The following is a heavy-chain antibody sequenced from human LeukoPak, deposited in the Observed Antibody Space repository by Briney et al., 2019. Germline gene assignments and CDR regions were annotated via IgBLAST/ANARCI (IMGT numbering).Heavy chain of an antibody. CDR1: GGSISSYY. J-gene: IGHJ6*03. D-gene: IGHD3-3*01. Sequence: PSETLSLTCTVSGGSISSYYWSWIRQPPGKGLDWIGYIYYSGSTNYNPSLKSRVTISVDTSKNQFSLKLSSVTAADTAVYYCARGDYDFWSGRRYYYMDVWGKGTTVTVSS. V-gene: IGHV4-59*01. CDR2: IYYSGST. CDR3: ARGDYDFWSGRRYYYMDV.